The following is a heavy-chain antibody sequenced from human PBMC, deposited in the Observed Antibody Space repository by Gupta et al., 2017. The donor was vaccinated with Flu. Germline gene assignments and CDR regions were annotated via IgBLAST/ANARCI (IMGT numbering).Heavy chain of an antibody. CDR3: ERGVKHRNDASDM. CDR1: FNDYF. J-gene: IGHJ3*02. D-gene: IGHD1-1*01. V-gene: IGHV3-11*01. Sequence: FNDYFMYWMRQAPGQGLQWVSFIGNSGSNIYYADSVKGQFTISRDNAKNSLFLHMDRRRVEDTALYYCERGVKHRNDASDMWGRGTMVPVSS. CDR2: IGNSGSNI.